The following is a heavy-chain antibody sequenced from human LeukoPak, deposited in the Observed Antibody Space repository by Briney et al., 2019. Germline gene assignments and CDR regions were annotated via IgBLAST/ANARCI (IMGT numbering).Heavy chain of an antibody. Sequence: GRSPRLSCAASGFTFSSYAMHWVRQAPGKGLEWVAVISYDGSNKYYADSVKGRFTISRDNSKNTLYLQMNSLRAEDTAVYHCAREMGGNALDYWGQGTLVTVSS. D-gene: IGHD4-23*01. CDR2: ISYDGSNK. CDR3: AREMGGNALDY. CDR1: GFTFSSYA. V-gene: IGHV3-30*04. J-gene: IGHJ4*02.